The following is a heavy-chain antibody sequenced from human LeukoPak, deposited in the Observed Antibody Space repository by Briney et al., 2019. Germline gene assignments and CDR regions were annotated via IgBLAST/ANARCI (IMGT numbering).Heavy chain of an antibody. V-gene: IGHV4-39*01. CDR1: GGSISSSSYY. D-gene: IGHD3-10*01. CDR2: ICYSGST. J-gene: IGHJ4*02. Sequence: SETLSLTCTVSGGSISSSSYYWGWIRQPPGKGLEGIGSICYSGSTYYSPSLKSRVIISVDTSKNQFSLKLISVTAADTAVYYCAALYITMVRGVPKRFDYWGQGTLVTVSS. CDR3: AALYITMVRGVPKRFDY.